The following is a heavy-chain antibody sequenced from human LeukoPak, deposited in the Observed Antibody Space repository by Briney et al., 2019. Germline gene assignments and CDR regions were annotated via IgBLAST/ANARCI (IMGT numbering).Heavy chain of an antibody. V-gene: IGHV3-33*06. D-gene: IGHD2-21*01. CDR3: AKQSDDDAFDI. CDR2: IWNDGSKK. J-gene: IGHJ3*02. CDR1: GFTFSRHG. Sequence: PGGSLRLSCATSGFTFSRHGMHWVRQAPGKGLEWVAVIWNDGSKKYYAESVKGRFSISRDNSENTLYLQMSSLRADDMAVYYCAKQSDDDAFDIWGQGTVVTVSS.